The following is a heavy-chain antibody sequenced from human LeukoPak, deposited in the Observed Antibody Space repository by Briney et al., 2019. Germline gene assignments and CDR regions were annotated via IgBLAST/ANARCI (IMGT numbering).Heavy chain of an antibody. CDR3: ARGYSSSWYDMDYFDY. Sequence: GASVKVSCKASGYTFTGYYMHWVRQAPGQGLEWMGRINPNSGGTNYAQKFQGRVTMTRDTSISTAYMELSRLRSDDTAVYYCARGYSSSWYDMDYFDYWGQGTLVTVPP. CDR2: INPNSGGT. J-gene: IGHJ4*02. V-gene: IGHV1-2*06. CDR1: GYTFTGYY. D-gene: IGHD6-13*01.